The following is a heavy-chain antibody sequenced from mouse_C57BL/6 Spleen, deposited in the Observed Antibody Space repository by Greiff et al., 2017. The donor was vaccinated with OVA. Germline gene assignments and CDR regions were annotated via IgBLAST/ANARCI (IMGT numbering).Heavy chain of an antibody. J-gene: IGHJ2*01. CDR2: FHPYNDDT. D-gene: IGHD2-3*01. Sequence: VQLQQSGAELVKPGASVKMSCKASGYTFTTYPIEWMKQNHGKSLECIGNFHPYNDDTKYNEKFKGKATLTVDKYSSTVYLEISRLTSYYSAVDYCAILYDGYYEGVFDYWGQGTTLTVSA. CDR3: AILYDGYYEGVFDY. CDR1: GYTFTTYP. V-gene: IGHV1-47*01.